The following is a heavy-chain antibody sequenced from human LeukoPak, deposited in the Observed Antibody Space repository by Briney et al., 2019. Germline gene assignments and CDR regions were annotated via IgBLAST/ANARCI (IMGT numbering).Heavy chain of an antibody. D-gene: IGHD1-26*01. CDR3: TTDKLVGARGFDY. V-gene: IGHV3-15*01. J-gene: IGHJ4*02. CDR2: IKSKTDGGT. Sequence: GGSLRLSCAASGFTFSNYWMSWVRQAPGKGLEWVGRIKSKTDGGTDYAAPVKGRFTISRDDSKNTLYLQMNSLKTEDTAVYYCTTDKLVGARGFDYWGQGTLVTVSS. CDR1: GFTFSNYW.